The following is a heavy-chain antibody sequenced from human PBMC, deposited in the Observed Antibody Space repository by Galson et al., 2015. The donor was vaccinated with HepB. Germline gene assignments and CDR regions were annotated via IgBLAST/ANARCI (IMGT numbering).Heavy chain of an antibody. V-gene: IGHV1-2*04. J-gene: IGHJ5*02. CDR2: INPNSGGT. D-gene: IGHD6-19*01. CDR3: ARGKLPSRIAVANNWFDP. Sequence: SVKVSCKASGYTFTGYYMHWVRQAPGQGLEWMGWINPNSGGTNYAQKFQGWVTMTRDTSISTAYMELSRLRSDDTAVYYCARGKLPSRIAVANNWFDPWGQGTLVTVSS. CDR1: GYTFTGYY.